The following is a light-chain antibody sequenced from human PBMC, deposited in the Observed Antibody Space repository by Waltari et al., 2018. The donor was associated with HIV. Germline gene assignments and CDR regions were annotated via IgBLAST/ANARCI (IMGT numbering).Light chain of an antibody. CDR2: DAS. V-gene: IGKV3D-15*01. J-gene: IGKJ2*01. CDR3: QQYNNWYT. Sequence: EIVMTQSPATMSVSQGERATLSCRASQSVSSNLAWYQHKHGQAPRLLIYDASTRATGIPARFSGSGSGTEFTLTISSLQSEDSAVYYCQQYNNWYTFAQGTKLEIK. CDR1: QSVSSN.